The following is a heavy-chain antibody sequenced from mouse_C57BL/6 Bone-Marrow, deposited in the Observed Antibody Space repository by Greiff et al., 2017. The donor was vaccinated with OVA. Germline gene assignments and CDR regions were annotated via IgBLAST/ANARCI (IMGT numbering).Heavy chain of an antibody. CDR3: ARMLFYDGYHGDYAMDY. J-gene: IGHJ4*01. Sequence: QVTLKESGPGILQPSQTLSLTCSFSGFSLSTFGMGVGWIRQPSGKGLEWLAHIWWDDDKYYNPALKSRLTISKDTSKNQVFLKIANVDTADTATYYCARMLFYDGYHGDYAMDYWGQGTSVTVSS. CDR2: IWWDDDK. D-gene: IGHD2-3*01. CDR1: GFSLSTFGMG. V-gene: IGHV8-8*01.